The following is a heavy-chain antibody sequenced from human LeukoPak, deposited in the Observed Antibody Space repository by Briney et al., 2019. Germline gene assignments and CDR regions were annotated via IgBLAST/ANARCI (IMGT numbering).Heavy chain of an antibody. Sequence: PGGSLRLSCAASGFTFSSYDMHWVRQATGKGLEWVSAIGTAGDTYYPGSVKGRFTISRENAKNSLYLQMNSLRAEDTAVYYCARGDGSSGYFYYYYGMDVWGQGTTVTVSS. CDR3: ARGDGSSGYFYYYYGMDV. D-gene: IGHD3-22*01. CDR1: GFTFSSYD. J-gene: IGHJ6*02. V-gene: IGHV3-13*01. CDR2: IGTAGDT.